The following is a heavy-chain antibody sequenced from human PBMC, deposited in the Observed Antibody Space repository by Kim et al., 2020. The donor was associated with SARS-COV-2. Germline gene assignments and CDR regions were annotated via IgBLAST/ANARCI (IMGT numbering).Heavy chain of an antibody. CDR3: ARGRDYYDSSGYLMGWFDP. D-gene: IGHD3-22*01. J-gene: IGHJ5*02. Sequence: SRVTISVDTSKNQFSLKLSSVTAADTAVYYCARGRDYYDSSGYLMGWFDPWGQGTLVTVSS. V-gene: IGHV4-34*01.